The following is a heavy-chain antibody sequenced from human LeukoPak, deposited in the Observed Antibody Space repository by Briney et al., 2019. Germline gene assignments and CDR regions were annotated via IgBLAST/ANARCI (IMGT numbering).Heavy chain of an antibody. CDR3: VKGGSWSADY. Sequence: GGSLRLSCEASGFIFSRTWMFWVRQAPGKGLEWVAHINPDGGNKYHIESVKGRFTNSRDNAKNSLFLQMNSLRAEDTAIYYCVKGGSWSADYWGQGTLVTVSS. D-gene: IGHD3-10*01. V-gene: IGHV3-7*03. J-gene: IGHJ4*02. CDR1: GFIFSRTW. CDR2: INPDGGNK.